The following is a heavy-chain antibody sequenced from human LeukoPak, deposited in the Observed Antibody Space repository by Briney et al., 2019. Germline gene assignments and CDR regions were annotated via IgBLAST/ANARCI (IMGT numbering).Heavy chain of an antibody. V-gene: IGHV5-51*01. D-gene: IGHD3-22*01. J-gene: IGHJ4*02. CDR2: IYPRDSDT. Sequence: GESLKISCKGSGYSFTTYWIGWVRPMPGKGLEWMGIIYPRDSDTRYSPSFRGQVAISADKSISTAYLQWSSLKASDTAIYYCARLDYDNFDFDYWGQGTLVTVSS. CDR3: ARLDYDNFDFDY. CDR1: GYSFTTYW.